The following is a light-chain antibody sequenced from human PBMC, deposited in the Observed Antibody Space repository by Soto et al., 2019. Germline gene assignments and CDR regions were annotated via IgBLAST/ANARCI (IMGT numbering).Light chain of an antibody. CDR1: QSVGSN. J-gene: IGKJ1*01. CDR3: HQYDSWT. V-gene: IGKV3D-15*01. CDR2: GAS. Sequence: EIVMTQSPATLSVSPGDRATLSCRASQSVGSNLAWYQQKPGQAPRLLIYGASSRATGIPDRFSGSGSGTDFTLTISRLEPEDFAVYYCHQYDSWTFGQGTKVDIK.